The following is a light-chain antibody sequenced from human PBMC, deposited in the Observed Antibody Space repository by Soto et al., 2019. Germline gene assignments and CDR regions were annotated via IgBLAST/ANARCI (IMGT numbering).Light chain of an antibody. CDR3: QKYNNWPQIN. J-gene: IGKJ5*01. CDR2: GAS. CDR1: QSVSSN. V-gene: IGKV3-15*01. Sequence: EIVMPPSPATLSFSPGERSPLSCISSQSVSSNLAWYQKKPGQAPRLLIYGASTRATGIPARLSGSGSGTEFTLTIRRLKSEDFAVYYCQKYNNWPQINCGKGKRRAIK.